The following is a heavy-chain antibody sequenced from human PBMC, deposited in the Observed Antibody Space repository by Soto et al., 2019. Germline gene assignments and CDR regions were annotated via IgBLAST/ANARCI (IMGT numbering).Heavy chain of an antibody. CDR2: INHSGST. J-gene: IGHJ6*03. Sequence: SETLSLTCAVYGGSFSGYYWSWIRQPPGKGLEWIGEINHSGSTNYNPSLKSRFTISVDTSKNQFSLKLSSVTAADTAVYYCARGLRYFDQDYYYMDVWGKGTTVTVSS. V-gene: IGHV4-34*01. D-gene: IGHD3-9*01. CDR1: GGSFSGYY. CDR3: ARGLRYFDQDYYYMDV.